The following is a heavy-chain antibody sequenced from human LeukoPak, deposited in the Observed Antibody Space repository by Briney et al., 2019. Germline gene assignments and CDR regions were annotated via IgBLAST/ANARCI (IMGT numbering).Heavy chain of an antibody. D-gene: IGHD6-19*01. J-gene: IGHJ4*02. CDR2: IYTSGST. CDR1: GGSISGYY. CDR3: ARRGDSSGSLDY. V-gene: IGHV4-4*07. Sequence: PSETLSLTCTVSGGSISGYYWSWIRQPAGKGLEWIGRIYTSGSTNYNPSLKSRVTISVDTSKNQFSLKLSSVTAADTAVYYCARRGDSSGSLDYWGQGTLVTVSS.